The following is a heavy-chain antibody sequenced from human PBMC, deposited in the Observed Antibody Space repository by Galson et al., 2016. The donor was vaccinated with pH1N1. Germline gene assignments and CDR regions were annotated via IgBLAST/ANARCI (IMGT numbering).Heavy chain of an antibody. CDR3: ARGERQWLIEVFFDY. V-gene: IGHV1-2*02. CDR1: GYTFTGYY. CDR2: IDPNNGGT. D-gene: IGHD6-19*01. Sequence: SVKVSCKAYGYTFTGYYIHWVRQAPGQGLEWMGWIDPNNGGTNYAPKFQGRVTMTKDTSTSTAYMELSSLRSDDTAVYFCARGERQWLIEVFFDYWGQGSLIIVSS. J-gene: IGHJ4*02.